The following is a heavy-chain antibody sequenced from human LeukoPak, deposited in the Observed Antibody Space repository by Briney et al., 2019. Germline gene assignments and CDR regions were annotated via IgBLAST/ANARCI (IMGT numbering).Heavy chain of an antibody. CDR1: GFPFDDYG. Sequence: GGSLRLSCAASGFPFDDYGMNWVRQVPGKGLEWVSGINWNGGSTGYADSVKGRFTISRDNAKNSLYLQMNSLRAEDTAVYYCARQQGRGRGVYDYVWGSYRYDNYYYYMDVWGKGTTVTISS. D-gene: IGHD3-16*02. CDR2: INWNGGST. V-gene: IGHV3-20*04. CDR3: ARQQGRGRGVYDYVWGSYRYDNYYYYMDV. J-gene: IGHJ6*03.